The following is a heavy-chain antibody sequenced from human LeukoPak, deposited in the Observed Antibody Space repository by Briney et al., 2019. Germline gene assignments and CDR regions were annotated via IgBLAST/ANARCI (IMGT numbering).Heavy chain of an antibody. CDR2: ISYDGSNK. J-gene: IGHJ4*02. Sequence: PGGSLRLSCAASGFTFSSYAMHWVRQAPSKGLEWVAVISYDGSNKYYADSVKGRFTISRDNSKNTLYLQMNSLRAEDTAVYYCATLSEYSGSYFDYWGQGTLVTVSS. CDR1: GFTFSSYA. D-gene: IGHD1-26*01. V-gene: IGHV3-30-3*01. CDR3: ATLSEYSGSYFDY.